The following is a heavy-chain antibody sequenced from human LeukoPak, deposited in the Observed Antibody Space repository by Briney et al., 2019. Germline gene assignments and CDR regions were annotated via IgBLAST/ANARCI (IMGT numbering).Heavy chain of an antibody. D-gene: IGHD6-6*01. CDR2: IYHSGST. CDR3: ARGRAYSSSPFDY. Sequence: SETLSLTCAVSGGSISSSNWWSWVRQPPGKGLEWIGEIYHSGSTNYNPSLKSRVTISVDKSKNQFSLKLSSVTAADTAVYYCARGRAYSSSPFDYWGQGTLVTVSS. V-gene: IGHV4-4*02. CDR1: GGSISSSNW. J-gene: IGHJ4*02.